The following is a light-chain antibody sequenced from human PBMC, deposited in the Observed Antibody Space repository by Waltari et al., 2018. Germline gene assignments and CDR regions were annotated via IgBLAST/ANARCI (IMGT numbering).Light chain of an antibody. CDR1: GSNIGAGSA. J-gene: IGLJ3*02. CDR3: QSYDTSLSGV. CDR2: GST. Sequence: QSVLTQPPSVSGAPGQRVTISCTGSGSNIGAGSAVHWYQQLPRAAPKPLISGSTSRPLGVPARFFGSTSCTAASLAITGLPAEDEADYYCQSYDTSLSGVFGGGTKLTVL. V-gene: IGLV1-40*01.